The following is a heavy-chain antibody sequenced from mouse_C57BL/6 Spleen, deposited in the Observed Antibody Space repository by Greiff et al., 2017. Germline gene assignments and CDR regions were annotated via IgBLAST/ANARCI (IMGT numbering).Heavy chain of an antibody. J-gene: IGHJ2*01. CDR2: INPYNGGT. D-gene: IGHD2-2*01. CDR3: ARSTMVTHFDY. V-gene: IGHV1-19*01. CDR1: GYTFTDYY. Sequence: VQLQQSGPVLVKPGASVKMSCKASGYTFTDYYMNWVKQSHGKSLELIGVINPYNGGTSYNQKFKGKATLTVDKSSSTAYMELNSLTSEDSAVYYCARSTMVTHFDYWGQGTTLTVSS.